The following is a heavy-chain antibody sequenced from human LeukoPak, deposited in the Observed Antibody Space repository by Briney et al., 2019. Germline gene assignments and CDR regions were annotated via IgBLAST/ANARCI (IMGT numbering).Heavy chain of an antibody. V-gene: IGHV1-46*01. CDR1: VYTFTSYY. CDR3: ARAGHLLLWFGEPSPIRDYYYMDV. D-gene: IGHD3-10*01. Sequence: GASVKVSCKSSVYTFTSYYMHWVRQAPGQGLEWMGIINPSHGSASYAQKFQSRVTMTRDMSTSTAYMELRSLRSDDTAVYYCARAGHLLLWFGEPSPIRDYYYMDVWGKGTTVTVSS. J-gene: IGHJ6*03. CDR2: INPSHGSA.